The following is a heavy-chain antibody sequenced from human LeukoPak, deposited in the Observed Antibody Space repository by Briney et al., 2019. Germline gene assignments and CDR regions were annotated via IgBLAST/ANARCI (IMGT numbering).Heavy chain of an antibody. V-gene: IGHV3-7*01. CDR1: GFTFSSYW. Sequence: GGSLRLSCAASGFTFSSYWMSWVRQAPGEGLEWVANIKQDGSEKYYVDSVKGRFTISRDNAKNSLYLQMNSLRAEDTAVYYCASFEMATIGAFDIWGQGTMVTVSS. CDR3: ASFEMATIGAFDI. CDR2: IKQDGSEK. J-gene: IGHJ3*02. D-gene: IGHD5-24*01.